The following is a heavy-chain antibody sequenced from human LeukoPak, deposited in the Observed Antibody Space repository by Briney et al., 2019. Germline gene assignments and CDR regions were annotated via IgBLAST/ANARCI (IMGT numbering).Heavy chain of an antibody. Sequence: GGSLRLSCAASGFTFSSYAMSWVRQAPGKGLEWVSAISGSGGSTYYADSVKGRFTISRDNSKNTLYLQMNSLRAEDTAVYYCAKDPIKSVGGQPLDWFDPWGQGTLVTVSS. V-gene: IGHV3-23*01. CDR1: GFTFSSYA. CDR2: ISGSGGST. CDR3: AKDPIKSVGGQPLDWFDP. D-gene: IGHD3-16*01. J-gene: IGHJ5*02.